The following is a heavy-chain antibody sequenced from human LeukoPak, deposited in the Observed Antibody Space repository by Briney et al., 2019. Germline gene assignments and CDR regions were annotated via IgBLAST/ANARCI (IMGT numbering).Heavy chain of an antibody. CDR1: GFIFSTYE. CDR3: ARSSYYDPFEY. Sequence: GGSLRLSCAASGFIFSTYEMNWVRQAPGKGLEWVSYISSSGSTTYYADSVKGRFTISRDNAKKSLYLQMNSLRAEDTAVYYCARSSYYDPFEYWGQGTLVTVSS. D-gene: IGHD3-3*01. V-gene: IGHV3-48*03. CDR2: ISSSGSTT. J-gene: IGHJ4*02.